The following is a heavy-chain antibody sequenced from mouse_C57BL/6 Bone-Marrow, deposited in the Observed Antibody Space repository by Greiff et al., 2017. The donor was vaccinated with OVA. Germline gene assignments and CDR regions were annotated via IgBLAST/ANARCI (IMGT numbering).Heavy chain of an antibody. D-gene: IGHD2-5*01. J-gene: IGHJ2*01. Sequence: VKLQESDAELVKPGASVKISCKVSGYTFTDHTIHWMKQRPEQGLEWIGYIYPRDGSTKYNEKFKGKATLTADKSSSTAYMQLNSLTSEDSAVYFCARISRAYYSNYPLDYWGQGTTLTVSS. CDR2: IYPRDGST. V-gene: IGHV1-78*01. CDR3: ARISRAYYSNYPLDY. CDR1: GYTFTDHT.